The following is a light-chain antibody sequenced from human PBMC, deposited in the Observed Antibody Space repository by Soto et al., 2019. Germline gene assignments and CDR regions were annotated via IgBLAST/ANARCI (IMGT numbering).Light chain of an antibody. V-gene: IGKV3-11*01. CDR1: QSVTSS. CDR2: DAS. J-gene: IGKJ4*01. CDR3: QQRSTWPRT. Sequence: EVVLTQSPGTLSLSPGERATLSCRASQSVTSSLVWYQQKPGQAPRLLMYDASNRATGIPARFSGSGSGTDFTLTISSLEPEDSAVYYYQQRSTWPRTFGGGTKVDIK.